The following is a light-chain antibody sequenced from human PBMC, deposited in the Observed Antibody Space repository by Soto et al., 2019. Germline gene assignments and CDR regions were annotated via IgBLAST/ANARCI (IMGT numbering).Light chain of an antibody. CDR3: QQRSKWPPYT. V-gene: IGKV3-11*01. J-gene: IGKJ2*01. CDR2: DAS. Sequence: EIVLTQSPATLSLSPGERATLSCRASRSVSGYLAWYQKKPGQAPRLLIYDASNRATGIPARFSGGGSGTDFTLTISSLEPEDFAVYYCQQRSKWPPYTFGQGTKLEIK. CDR1: RSVSGY.